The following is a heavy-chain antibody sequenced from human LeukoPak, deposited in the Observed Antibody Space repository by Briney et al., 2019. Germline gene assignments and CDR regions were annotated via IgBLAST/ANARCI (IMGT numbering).Heavy chain of an antibody. J-gene: IGHJ4*02. D-gene: IGHD2-21*01. V-gene: IGHV4-39*01. CDR2: IYYSGST. Sequence: PSETLSLTCTVSGGSISGSSYYWGWIRQPPGKGLEWIGSIYYSGSTYYNPSLKSRVTISEDTSKNQFSLKLNSVTATDTAVYYCERHCGPWGQGTLVTVSS. CDR1: GGSISGSSYY. CDR3: ERHCGP.